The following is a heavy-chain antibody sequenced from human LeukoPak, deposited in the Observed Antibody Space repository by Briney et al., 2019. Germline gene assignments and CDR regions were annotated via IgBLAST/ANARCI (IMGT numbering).Heavy chain of an antibody. V-gene: IGHV3-23*01. CDR3: AKVPSAAGVYYFDY. CDR2: ISGSGGST. D-gene: IGHD6-13*01. CDR1: GFTFSSYA. J-gene: IGHJ4*02. Sequence: GGSLRLSCAASGFTFSSYAMSWVRQAPGEGLEWVSAISGSGGSTYYADSVKGRFTISRDNSKNTLYLQMNSLRAEDTAVYYCAKVPSAAGVYYFDYWGQGTLVTVSS.